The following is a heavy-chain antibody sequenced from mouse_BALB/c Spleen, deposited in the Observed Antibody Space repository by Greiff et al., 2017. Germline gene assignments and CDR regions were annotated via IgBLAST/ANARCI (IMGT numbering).Heavy chain of an antibody. CDR3: ARNGNLYYAMDY. CDR2: ISSGGSYT. CDR1: GFTFSSYA. D-gene: IGHD2-1*01. J-gene: IGHJ4*01. V-gene: IGHV5-9-4*01. Sequence: EVNVVESGGGLVKPGGSLKLSCAASGFTFSSYAMSWVRQSPEKRLEWVAEISSGGSYTYYPDTVTGRFTISRDNAKNTLYLEMSSLRSEDTAMYYCARNGNLYYAMDYWGQGTSVTVSS.